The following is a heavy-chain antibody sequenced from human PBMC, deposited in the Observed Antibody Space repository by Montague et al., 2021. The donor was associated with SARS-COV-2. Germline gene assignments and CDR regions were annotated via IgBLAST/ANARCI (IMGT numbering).Heavy chain of an antibody. Sequence: SETRSLTCAVYGGSFTDYYWSWIRQPAGKGLECIGEINHSGSTNYNPSLKSRVTISVDTSKNQFSLKLSSVTAADTAVYYCARVLRRVVQAATGHWERNYCSCCKAVWGQGTPVTVSS. CDR2: INHSGST. CDR1: GGSFTDYY. CDR3: ARVLRRVVQAATGHWERNYCSCCKAV. J-gene: IGHJ6*02. V-gene: IGHV4-34*01. D-gene: IGHD2-2*01.